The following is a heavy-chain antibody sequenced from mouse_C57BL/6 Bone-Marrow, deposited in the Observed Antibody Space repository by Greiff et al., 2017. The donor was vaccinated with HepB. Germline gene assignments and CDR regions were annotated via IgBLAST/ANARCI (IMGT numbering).Heavy chain of an antibody. V-gene: IGHV1-39*01. CDR2: IYPKYGTT. CDR3: ASYWFAY. Sequence: VQLQESGAELVKPGASVKISCKASGYSFTDYNMNWVKQSNGQSLEWIGVIYPKYGTTNYNQKFKGKATLTADQSSSTAYMQLNSLTSEDSAVYYCASYWFAYWGQGTIVTVSA. J-gene: IGHJ3*01. CDR1: GYSFTDYN.